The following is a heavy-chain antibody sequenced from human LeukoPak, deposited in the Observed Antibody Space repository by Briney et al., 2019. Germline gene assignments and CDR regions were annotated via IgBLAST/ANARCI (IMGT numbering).Heavy chain of an antibody. CDR2: ISSSSSFI. J-gene: IGHJ4*02. CDR3: ARDPGRCSSTSCHPDY. CDR1: GFTFSSYS. D-gene: IGHD2-2*01. V-gene: IGHV3-21*01. Sequence: GSLRLSCAASGFTFSSYSMNWVRQAPGKGLEWVSSISSSSSFIYYADSVKGRFTISRDNAKNSLFLQMNSLRAEDTAVYYCARDPGRCSSTSCHPDYWGQGTLVTVSS.